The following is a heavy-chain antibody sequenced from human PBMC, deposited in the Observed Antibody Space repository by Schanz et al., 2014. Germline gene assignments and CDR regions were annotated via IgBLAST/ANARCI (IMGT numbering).Heavy chain of an antibody. CDR2: MTYNGNT. J-gene: IGHJ4*02. D-gene: IGHD2-2*01. CDR1: GYPFSNYG. CDR3: ARDVPINDY. V-gene: IGHV1-18*01. Sequence: QVQLVQSGAEAKKPGASVKVSCKASGYPFSNYGISWLRQAPGQGFEWMAWMTYNGNTKYAQSLQGRVTVTRDTSTSTSCMELKSLTSYDTAVYYWARDVPINDYWGQGTPVTVSS.